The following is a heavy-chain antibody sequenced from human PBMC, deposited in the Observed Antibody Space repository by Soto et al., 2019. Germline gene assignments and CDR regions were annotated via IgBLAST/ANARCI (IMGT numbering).Heavy chain of an antibody. CDR3: AKGVGPLDV. J-gene: IGHJ6*02. V-gene: IGHV3-23*01. Sequence: RGSLRLSCAASVFTFSSYPMSWVRQAPGKGLEWVSAISGSGGSTYYADSVKGRFTISRDNSKNTLYLQMNSLRAEDTAVYYCAKGVGPLDVWGQGTTVTVSS. CDR2: ISGSGGST. CDR1: VFTFSSYP. D-gene: IGHD1-26*01.